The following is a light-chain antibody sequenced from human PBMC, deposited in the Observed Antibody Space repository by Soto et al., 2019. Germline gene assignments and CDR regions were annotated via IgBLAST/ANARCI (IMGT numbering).Light chain of an antibody. V-gene: IGKV3-20*01. CDR2: GAS. CDR3: QQYDVSPPYT. Sequence: VLTQSPGTLSLSPGERAAISCRASQSISSSYLAWYQHKPGQAPRLLIYGASSRATGIPHRFSGSGSGTHFSLTISRLEPEDCGVNHCQQYDVSPPYTFSQGTRLEIK. CDR1: QSISSSY. J-gene: IGKJ2*01.